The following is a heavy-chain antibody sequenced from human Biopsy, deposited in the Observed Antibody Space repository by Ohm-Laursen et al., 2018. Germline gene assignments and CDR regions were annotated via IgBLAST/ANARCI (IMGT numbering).Heavy chain of an antibody. CDR2: ISYDGSKT. Sequence: SLRLSCTAPGFSFSNSGMHWVRQATGKGLGWVAAISYDGSKTDYGDSVKGRLNISRDNSKNTLDLQMSSLRVEDTAVYFCAKDKGTFNFYYYGMDVWGQGTTVTVSS. CDR1: GFSFSNSG. CDR3: AKDKGTFNFYYYGMDV. V-gene: IGHV3-30*18. J-gene: IGHJ6*02. D-gene: IGHD2/OR15-2a*01.